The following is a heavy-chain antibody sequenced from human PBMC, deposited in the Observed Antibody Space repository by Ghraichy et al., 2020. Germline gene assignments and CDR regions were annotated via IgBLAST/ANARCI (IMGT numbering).Heavy chain of an antibody. CDR2: ISGSGRST. V-gene: IGHV3-23*01. Sequence: LSLTCAASGFTFSSYAMSWVRQAPGKGLEWVSAISGSGRSTYYADSVKGRFTISRENSKNTLYLQMNSLRAEDTAVYYCAKLRGYDWGGWYYYMDVWGKGTTVTVSS. CDR1: GFTFSSYA. J-gene: IGHJ6*03. D-gene: IGHD5-12*01. CDR3: AKLRGYDWGGWYYYMDV.